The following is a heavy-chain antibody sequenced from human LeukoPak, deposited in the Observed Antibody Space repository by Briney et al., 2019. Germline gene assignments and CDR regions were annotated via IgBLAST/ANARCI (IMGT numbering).Heavy chain of an antibody. CDR2: ISYDGSNK. V-gene: IGHV3-30-3*01. J-gene: IGHJ4*02. CDR3: ATRPASETYFAVFDY. D-gene: IGHD1-26*01. CDR1: GFTFSSYA. Sequence: GGSLRLSCAASGFTFSSYAMHWVRQAPGKGLEWVAVISYDGSNKFYADSVKGRFTISRDNSKSTLYLQMNGLRVEDTALYFCATRPASETYFAVFDYWGQGTLVTVSS.